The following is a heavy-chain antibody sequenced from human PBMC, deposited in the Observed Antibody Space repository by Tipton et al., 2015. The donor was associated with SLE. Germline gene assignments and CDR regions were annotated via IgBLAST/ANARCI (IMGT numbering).Heavy chain of an antibody. Sequence: GSLRLSCAASGFTFSSYALSWVRQAPGEGLEWVSAISGSGGSTYYADSVKGRFTISRDNSKNTLYLQMNSLRAEDTAVYYCAKGRGVRGVTLPFDYWGQGTLVTVSS. D-gene: IGHD3-10*01. CDR1: GFTFSSYA. CDR2: ISGSGGST. CDR3: AKGRGVRGVTLPFDY. V-gene: IGHV3-23*01. J-gene: IGHJ4*02.